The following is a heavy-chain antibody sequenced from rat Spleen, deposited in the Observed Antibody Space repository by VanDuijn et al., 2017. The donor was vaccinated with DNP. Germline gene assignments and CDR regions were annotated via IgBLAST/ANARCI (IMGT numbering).Heavy chain of an antibody. CDR2: ITCSGGSS. CDR3: TTHGSIATISTGAMDV. D-gene: IGHD1-2*01. J-gene: IGHJ4*01. CDR1: GFTFNHYW. Sequence: EVQLVESGGDLVQPGRSLKLSCVASGFTFNHYWMTWIRQVPEKGLEWVASITCSGGSSYYLDSVKGRFTISRDNAKSTLYLQMDSLRSEDTATYYCTTHGSIATISTGAMDVWGQGTSVTVSS. V-gene: IGHV5-31*01.